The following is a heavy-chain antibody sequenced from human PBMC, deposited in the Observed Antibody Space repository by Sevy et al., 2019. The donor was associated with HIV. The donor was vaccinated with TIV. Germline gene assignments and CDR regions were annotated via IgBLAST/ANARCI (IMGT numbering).Heavy chain of an antibody. Sequence: ASVKVSCKASGGTFSSYAISWVRQAPGQGLEWMGGIIPIFGTANYAQKFQGRDTITADKSTSTAYMELSSLRSEDTAVYYCARDWDNWGQTNYYYYMDVWGKGTTVTASS. CDR2: IIPIFGTA. J-gene: IGHJ6*03. D-gene: IGHD7-27*01. CDR3: ARDWDNWGQTNYYYYMDV. V-gene: IGHV1-69*06. CDR1: GGTFSSYA.